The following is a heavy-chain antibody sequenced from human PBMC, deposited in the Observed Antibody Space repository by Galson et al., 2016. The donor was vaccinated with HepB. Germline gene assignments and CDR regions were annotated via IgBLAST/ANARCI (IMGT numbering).Heavy chain of an antibody. CDR1: GGSINSYY. V-gene: IGHV4-59*01. J-gene: IGHJ3*01. CDR2: IDHSGNI. D-gene: IGHD6-13*01. CDR3: ARDRLAAAASWVAFDL. Sequence: SETLSLTCSVSGGSINSYYWSWIRQPTGKGLEWIAYIDHSGNIKYNPSLKSRVTLSVDTSRNQFSLELSSVTAADTAVYYCARDRLAAAASWVAFDLWGQGTMVTVSS.